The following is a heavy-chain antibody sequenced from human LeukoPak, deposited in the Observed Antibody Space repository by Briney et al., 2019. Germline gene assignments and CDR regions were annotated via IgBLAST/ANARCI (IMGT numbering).Heavy chain of an antibody. V-gene: IGHV4-31*03. CDR2: IYYSGST. D-gene: IGHD2-21*01. CDR3: ARVPPFAFYGMDV. J-gene: IGHJ6*02. CDR1: GDSISSGGYY. Sequence: SQTLSLTCTVSGDSISSGGYYWSWIRQHPGKGLEWIGYIYYSGSTYYNPSLKSRVTISVDTSKNQFSLKLSSVTAADTAVYYCARVPPFAFYGMDVWGQGTTVTVSS.